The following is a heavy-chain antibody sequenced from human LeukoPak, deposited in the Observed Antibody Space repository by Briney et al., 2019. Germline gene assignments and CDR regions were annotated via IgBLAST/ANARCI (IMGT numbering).Heavy chain of an antibody. CDR3: ARSDSGSPYYGMDV. J-gene: IGHJ6*02. CDR1: GNTFTSYG. D-gene: IGHD3-10*01. V-gene: IGHV1-18*01. Sequence: ASVKVSCTASGNTFTSYGISWVRQAPGQGLEWMGWISAYNGNTNYAQKLQGRVTMTTDTSTSTAYMELRSLRSDDTAVYYCARSDSGSPYYGMDVWGQGTTVTVSS. CDR2: ISAYNGNT.